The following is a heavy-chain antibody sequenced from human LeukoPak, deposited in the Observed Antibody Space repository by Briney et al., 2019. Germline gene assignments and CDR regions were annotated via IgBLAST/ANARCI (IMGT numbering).Heavy chain of an antibody. CDR2: ISSSSDTI. V-gene: IGHV3-48*04. Sequence: PGGSLRLSCAVSGFTFSSYSMNWVRQAPGKGLEWVSYISSSSDTIYYADSVKGRFTISRDNAKNSLYLQMNSLRAEDTAVYYCARDTRGESDYWGQGTLVTVSS. CDR1: GFTFSSYS. D-gene: IGHD2-2*01. CDR3: ARDTRGESDY. J-gene: IGHJ4*02.